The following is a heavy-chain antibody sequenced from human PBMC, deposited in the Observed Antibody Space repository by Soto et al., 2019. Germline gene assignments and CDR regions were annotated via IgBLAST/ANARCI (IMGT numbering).Heavy chain of an antibody. J-gene: IGHJ4*02. Sequence: ASVKVSCKTSGYAFTDYFIHWVRQAPGQGLEWMGIISLYHHSTSYAQKFQGRLTVTADTSTTTVYMDLSSLTSEDSAVYWCARELYSCGGDCPYYMDYWGQGTLVTVSS. CDR2: ISLYHHST. V-gene: IGHV1-46*01. D-gene: IGHD2-21*02. CDR3: ARELYSCGGDCPYYMDY. CDR1: GYAFTDYF.